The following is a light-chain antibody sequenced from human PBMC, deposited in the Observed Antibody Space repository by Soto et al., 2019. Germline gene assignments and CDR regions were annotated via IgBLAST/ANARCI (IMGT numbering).Light chain of an antibody. J-gene: IGKJ1*01. V-gene: IGKV3-20*01. CDR2: GAS. CDR1: QSVSSTF. Sequence: EIVLTQSPGSLSLSPGERATLSCRASQSVSSTFFAWYQQRPGQAPRLLMYGASSRATGIPERFSGSGSGTDFTLTISRLEPEDFAVYYFQQFDSSVTFGQGPKVEIK. CDR3: QQFDSSVT.